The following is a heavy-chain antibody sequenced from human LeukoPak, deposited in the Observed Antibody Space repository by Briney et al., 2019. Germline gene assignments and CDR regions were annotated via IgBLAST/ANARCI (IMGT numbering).Heavy chain of an antibody. Sequence: SETLSLTCTVSGGSISNYYWSWIRQPPGKGLEWIGYISYSGSTNYNPSLKSRVTISLDTSKNQFSLKLSSVTTADTAVYYCARAQYYDILTGYDMYYFDYWGQGTLVTVSS. D-gene: IGHD3-9*01. CDR3: ARAQYYDILTGYDMYYFDY. V-gene: IGHV4-59*01. CDR1: GGSISNYY. CDR2: ISYSGST. J-gene: IGHJ4*02.